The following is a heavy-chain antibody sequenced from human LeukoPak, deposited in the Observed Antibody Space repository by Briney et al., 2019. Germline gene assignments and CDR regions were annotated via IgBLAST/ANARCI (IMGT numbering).Heavy chain of an antibody. CDR1: GYTFTVYS. CDR3: ARDASMINFDY. Sequence: ASVKVSCKASGYTFTVYSVNWLRQAPGQGLEWMGWITTSTGKPTYAQGFTGRFVFSLDTSVSTTYLPINSLKAEDTAVYYCARDASMINFDYWGQGSLVTVSS. V-gene: IGHV7-4-1*02. CDR2: ITTSTGKP. D-gene: IGHD3-16*01. J-gene: IGHJ4*02.